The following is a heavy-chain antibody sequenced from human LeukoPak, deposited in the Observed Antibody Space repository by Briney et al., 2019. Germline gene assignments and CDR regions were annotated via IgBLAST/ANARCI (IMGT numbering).Heavy chain of an antibody. J-gene: IGHJ6*02. D-gene: IGHD2-2*01. CDR3: ARHLSRDIVVVPAARTYYYYGMDV. V-gene: IGHV5-51*01. CDR2: IYPGDSDT. Sequence: GESLKISCKGSGYSFTSYWIGWVRQMPGKGLEWMGIIYPGDSDTRYSPSFQGQVTISADKSISTAYLQWSSLKASDIAMYYCARHLSRDIVVVPAARTYYYYGMDVWGQGTTVTVSS. CDR1: GYSFTSYW.